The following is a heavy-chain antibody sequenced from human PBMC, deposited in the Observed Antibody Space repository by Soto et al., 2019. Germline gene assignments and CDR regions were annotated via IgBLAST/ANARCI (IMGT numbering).Heavy chain of an antibody. J-gene: IGHJ4*02. CDR1: GGSFSSYA. V-gene: IGHV1-69*13. CDR3: ARISQSDFWSGYYYFFDY. D-gene: IGHD3-3*01. CDR2: IIPIFGTA. Sequence: SVKVSCKASGGSFSSYAISWVRQAPGQGLEWMGGIIPIFGTANYAQKFQGRVTITADESTSTAYMELRSLESDDTAVYYCARISQSDFWSGYYYFFDYWGQGTLVTVSS.